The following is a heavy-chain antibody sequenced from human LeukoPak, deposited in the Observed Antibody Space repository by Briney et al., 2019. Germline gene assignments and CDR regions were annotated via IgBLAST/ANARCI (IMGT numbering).Heavy chain of an antibody. CDR2: IYHSGRT. Sequence: SETLSLTCTVSGYSISSGYYWGWIRQPPGKGLEWIGSIYHSGRTFYNPSLKSRVTISVDTSKNQFSLKLSSVTAADTAVYYCARTTEGYCRGRSCYSYYYYMDAWGKGTTVTVSS. CDR3: ARTTEGYCRGRSCYSYYYYMDA. CDR1: GYSISSGYY. J-gene: IGHJ6*03. V-gene: IGHV4-38-2*02. D-gene: IGHD2-15*01.